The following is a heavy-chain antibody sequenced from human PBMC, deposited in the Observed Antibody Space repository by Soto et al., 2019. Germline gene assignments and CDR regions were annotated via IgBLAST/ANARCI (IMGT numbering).Heavy chain of an antibody. CDR1: GYTFTGYY. CDR2: INPNSGGT. CDR3: ARERAISYDYIWGSYRSPPLNWFDP. Sequence: GASVKVSCKASGYTFTGYYMHWVRQAPGQGLEWMGWINPNSGGTNYAQKFQGWVTMTRDTSISTAYTELSRLRSDDTAVCYCARERAISYDYIWGSYRSPPLNWFDPWGQGTLVTVSS. J-gene: IGHJ5*02. D-gene: IGHD3-16*02. V-gene: IGHV1-2*04.